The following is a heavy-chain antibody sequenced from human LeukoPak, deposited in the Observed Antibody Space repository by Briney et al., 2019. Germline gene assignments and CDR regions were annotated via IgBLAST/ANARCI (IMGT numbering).Heavy chain of an antibody. J-gene: IGHJ1*01. CDR2: INHSGST. D-gene: IGHD2-15*01. V-gene: IGHV4-34*01. Sequence: PSETLSLTCAVYGGSFSGYYGSWIRQPPGKGLEWIGEINHSGSTNYNPSLKSRVTISVDTSKNQFSLKLSSVTAADTAVYYCARDRYCSGGSCVTTKYFQHWGQGTLVTVSS. CDR1: GGSFSGYY. CDR3: ARDRYCSGGSCVTTKYFQH.